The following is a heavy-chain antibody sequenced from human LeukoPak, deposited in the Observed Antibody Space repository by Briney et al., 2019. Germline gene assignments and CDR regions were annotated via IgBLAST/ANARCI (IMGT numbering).Heavy chain of an antibody. CDR2: IYYSGST. V-gene: IGHV4-31*03. CDR3: ARGMGYYGSGSRYFDY. Sequence: SETLSLTCTVSGGSISSGGYYWSWIRQHPGRGLEWIGYIYYSGSTYYNPSLKSRVTISVDTSKNQFSLKLSSVTAADTAVYYCARGMGYYGSGSRYFDYWGQGTLVTVSS. J-gene: IGHJ4*02. CDR1: GGSISSGGYY. D-gene: IGHD3-10*01.